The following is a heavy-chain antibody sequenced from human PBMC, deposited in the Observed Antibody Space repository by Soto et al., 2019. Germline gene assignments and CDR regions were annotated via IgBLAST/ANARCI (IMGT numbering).Heavy chain of an antibody. CDR2: IWYDGSNK. Sequence: QVQLVESGGGVVQPGRSLRLSCAASGFTFSSYGMHWVRQAPGKGLEWVAVIWYDGSNKYYADSVKGRFTISRDNSKNTLYLQMNSLRAEDTAVYYCARPSVSVTQFDYWGQGTLVTVSS. D-gene: IGHD5-18*01. J-gene: IGHJ4*02. CDR3: ARPSVSVTQFDY. CDR1: GFTFSSYG. V-gene: IGHV3-33*01.